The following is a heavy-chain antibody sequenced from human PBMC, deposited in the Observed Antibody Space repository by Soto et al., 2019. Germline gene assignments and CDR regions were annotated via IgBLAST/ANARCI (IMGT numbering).Heavy chain of an antibody. CDR3: VRGKVNFDF. V-gene: IGHV4-38-2*02. CDR2: IYQSGNT. Sequence: SETLSLTCIVSNYSISIGYHWGCIRQPPGKGVEGIGTIYQSGNTYQNPSLKSRVILSIDTSKNQFSLNLRNVTAADTAVYYCVRGKVNFDFWGKGILVTVSS. CDR1: NYSISIGYH. J-gene: IGHJ4*02.